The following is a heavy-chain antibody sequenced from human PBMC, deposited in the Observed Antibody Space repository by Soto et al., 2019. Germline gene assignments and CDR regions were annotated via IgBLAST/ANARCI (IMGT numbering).Heavy chain of an antibody. V-gene: IGHV3-15*01. J-gene: IGHJ4*02. D-gene: IGHD2-21*01. CDR1: GINFSIRW. CDR3: TTAESGGEDD. CDR2: IKSKNKGGTA. Sequence: GGSLRLSCAASGINFSIRWMSWVRQGPGQGLEWVGRIKSKNKGGTAAYGAPVKGRFTISRDDSKNTLYLQMDSQKTDDTAIYYCTTAESGGEDDWGQGTLVTAPQ.